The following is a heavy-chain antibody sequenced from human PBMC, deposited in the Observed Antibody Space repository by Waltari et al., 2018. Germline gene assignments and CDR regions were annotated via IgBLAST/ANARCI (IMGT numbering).Heavy chain of an antibody. CDR3: VRGSNDWIGLDY. D-gene: IGHD3-9*01. J-gene: IGHJ4*02. CDR2: INPDGRET. V-gene: IGHV3-74*01. CDR1: GFTFRNHW. Sequence: EVQLVESGGGLVQPGGSLRLSCAPSGFTFRNHWMHWVRQAPGKGLLCVSRINPDGRETNYADSVKGRFTISRDNAKNTLYLQTNSLRGEDTAVYYCVRGSNDWIGLDYWGQGALVTVSS.